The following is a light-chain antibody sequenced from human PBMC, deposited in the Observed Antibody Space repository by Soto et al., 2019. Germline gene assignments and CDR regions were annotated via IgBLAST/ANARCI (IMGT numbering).Light chain of an antibody. Sequence: QSVLTQPPSVSGAPGQKVIISCTGSTSNIGAGYDVHWYQQLPGTAPKLLIYSNSNRPSGVPDRLSGSKSGTSASLAITGRQVEDEADYYCQSYDSSLRAAVFGGGTKLTVL. CDR3: QSYDSSLRAAV. CDR1: TSNIGAGYD. V-gene: IGLV1-40*01. J-gene: IGLJ2*01. CDR2: SNS.